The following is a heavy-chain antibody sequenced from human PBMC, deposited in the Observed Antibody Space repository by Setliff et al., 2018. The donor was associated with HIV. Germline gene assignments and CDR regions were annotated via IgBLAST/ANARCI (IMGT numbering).Heavy chain of an antibody. V-gene: IGHV4-59*01. D-gene: IGHD5-12*01. Sequence: SETLSLTCTVSDGSFSSDYWTWIRQTPGKGLEWIGYIYYSGSTKYNPSLTSQVTISVDTSKNHFSLKLTSVTAADTAVYYCARAEMATIVAFDIWGQGTMVTVSS. CDR1: DGSFSSDY. CDR2: IYYSGST. CDR3: ARAEMATIVAFDI. J-gene: IGHJ3*02.